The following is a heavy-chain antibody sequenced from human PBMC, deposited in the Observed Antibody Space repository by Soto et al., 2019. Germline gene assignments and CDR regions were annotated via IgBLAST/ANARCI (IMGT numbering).Heavy chain of an antibody. D-gene: IGHD5-12*01. J-gene: IGHJ4*02. V-gene: IGHV1-18*01. CDR3: AKAPRGEMATC. Sequence: QVQLVQSGAEVKKPGASVKVSCKASGYTFSNYAVNWVRQAPGQGLEWMGSINTYNGNTNYAQSLQDRVTLTADTSTSTAFMELRSLRSDDTAVYYCAKAPRGEMATCWGQGTRVIVSS. CDR2: INTYNGNT. CDR1: GYTFSNYA.